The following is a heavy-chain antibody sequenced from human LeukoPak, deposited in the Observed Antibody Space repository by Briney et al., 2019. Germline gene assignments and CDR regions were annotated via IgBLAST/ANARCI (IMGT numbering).Heavy chain of an antibody. Sequence: PGGSLRLSCAASGFTFSAYAMNWLRQAPGKGLEWVAAISGSGGSTYYADSVKGRFTISRDNSKNTLYLQMNSLRAEDTAVYYCAKEGDGGKKGYFQHWGQGTLVTVSS. CDR3: AKEGDGGKKGYFQH. J-gene: IGHJ1*01. CDR2: ISGSGGST. V-gene: IGHV3-23*01. CDR1: GFTFSAYA.